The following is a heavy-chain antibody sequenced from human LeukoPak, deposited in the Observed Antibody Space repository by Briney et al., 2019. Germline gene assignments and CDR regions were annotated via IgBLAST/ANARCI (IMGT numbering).Heavy chain of an antibody. CDR3: ARVVGASDY. Sequence: GGSLRLSCAASGFTFSSYSMNWVRQAPGKGLEWVSSISSGSSYIYYADSVKGRFTISRDNAKNSPYLQMNSLRAEDTAVYYCARVVGASDYWGQGTLVTVSS. CDR1: GFTFSSYS. V-gene: IGHV3-21*01. D-gene: IGHD1-26*01. CDR2: ISSGSSYI. J-gene: IGHJ4*02.